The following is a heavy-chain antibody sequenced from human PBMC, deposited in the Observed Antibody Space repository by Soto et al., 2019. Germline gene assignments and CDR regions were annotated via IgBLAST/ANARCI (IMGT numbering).Heavy chain of an antibody. CDR1: GFSFTTAGVA. J-gene: IGHJ4*02. D-gene: IGHD5-12*01. Sequence: VSGPTLVNRTQTLTLTCTFSGFSFTTAGVAVGWIRQTPGGALEWLTLIYYNDDRRFSPSLKTRLTITGDTSKNQVVLSLTNVDPGDTATYFCAHSDGGYEIIYFDFWGQGIPVTVSS. V-gene: IGHV2-5*01. CDR2: IYYNDDR. CDR3: AHSDGGYEIIYFDF.